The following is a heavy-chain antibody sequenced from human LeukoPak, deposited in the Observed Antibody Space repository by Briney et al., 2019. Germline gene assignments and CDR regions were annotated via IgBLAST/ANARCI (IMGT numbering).Heavy chain of an antibody. CDR2: ISGSGGST. CDR1: GFTFSSYA. J-gene: IGHJ4*02. CDR3: APRAVEITTTNGY. Sequence: GGSLRLSCTASGFTFSSYAVHWVRQAPGKGLDWVGPISGSGGSTYYADSVKGRPTIYRDNSKHTLYLQMNSLRAEDTAVYYCAPRAVEITTTNGYWGQGTLSPSPQ. D-gene: IGHD5-24*01. V-gene: IGHV3-23*01.